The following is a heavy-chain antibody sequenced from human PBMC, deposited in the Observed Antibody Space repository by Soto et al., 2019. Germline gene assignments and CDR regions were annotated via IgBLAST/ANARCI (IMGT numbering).Heavy chain of an antibody. CDR3: ARGDYYDTSGPFSDAFDI. J-gene: IGHJ3*02. Sequence: GGSLRLSCAASGFTFSNYWMSWVRQAPGKGLEWVANIKQDGSQKWNVDSVKGRFTISRDNAKNSLYLQMNSLRVEDTAVYYCARGDYYDTSGPFSDAFDIWGRGTMVTVS. CDR1: GFTFSNYW. CDR2: IKQDGSQK. V-gene: IGHV3-7*04. D-gene: IGHD3-22*01.